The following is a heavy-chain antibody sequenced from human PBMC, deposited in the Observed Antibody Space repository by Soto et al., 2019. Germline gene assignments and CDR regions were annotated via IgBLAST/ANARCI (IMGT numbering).Heavy chain of an antibody. CDR2: ISGSGGST. CDR1: GFTFSSYA. CDR3: VGGLEQQLIPFDP. D-gene: IGHD6-13*01. J-gene: IGHJ5*02. Sequence: GGSLRLSCAASGFTFSSYAMSWVRQAPGKGLEWVSAISGSGGSTYYADSVKGRFTISRDNSKNTLYLQMNSLRAEDTAVYHCVGGLEQQLIPFDPWGQGTLVTVSS. V-gene: IGHV3-23*01.